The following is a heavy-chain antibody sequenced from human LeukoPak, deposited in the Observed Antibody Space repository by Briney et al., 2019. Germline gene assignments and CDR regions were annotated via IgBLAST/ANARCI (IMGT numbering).Heavy chain of an antibody. CDR3: ARHGPVTIHAIDY. CDR1: GGSISSSSNY. CDR2: IYYSGST. V-gene: IGHV4-39*01. D-gene: IGHD4-17*01. Sequence: PSETLSLTCTVSGGSISSSSNYWGWIRQPPGKGLEWIGSIYYSGSTYYNPSLKNRVTISVDTSENQFSLKLSSVTAADTAVYYCARHGPVTIHAIDYWGQGTLVTVSS. J-gene: IGHJ4*02.